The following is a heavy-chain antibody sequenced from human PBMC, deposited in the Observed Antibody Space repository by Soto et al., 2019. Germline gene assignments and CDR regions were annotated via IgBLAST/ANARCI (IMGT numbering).Heavy chain of an antibody. J-gene: IGHJ4*02. V-gene: IGHV3-23*04. CDR3: AKYGGYYASGNFDN. Sequence: EVQLVESGGGLVHPGGSLRLSCAASGFTFSNYAMGWVRQAPGKGLEWGSGISGRGEGTDYADSVKGRFTISRDTSKITLHLQMNSLRAEDTALYYCAKYGGYYASGNFDNWGLGTQVTVSS. D-gene: IGHD3-3*01. CDR1: GFTFSNYA. CDR2: ISGRGEGT.